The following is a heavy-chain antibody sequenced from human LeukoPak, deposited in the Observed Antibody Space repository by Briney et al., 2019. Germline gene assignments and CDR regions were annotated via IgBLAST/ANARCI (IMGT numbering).Heavy chain of an antibody. D-gene: IGHD2-21*02. V-gene: IGHV3-30*03. J-gene: IGHJ1*01. CDR1: GFSLSSYG. CDR3: ARSEQTYCGGDCYSGYFQQ. Sequence: GGSLRLSCAASGFSLSSYGMHWVRQAPGKGLEWVAVIAYDGSNKYNVYSVKGRLTISRDSSKNTLYLQMDNLSVDDTAIYYCARSEQTYCGGDCYSGYFQQWGQGTQVTVSS. CDR2: IAYDGSNK.